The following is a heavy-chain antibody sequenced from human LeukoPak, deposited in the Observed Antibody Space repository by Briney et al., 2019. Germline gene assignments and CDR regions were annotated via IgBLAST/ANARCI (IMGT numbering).Heavy chain of an antibody. D-gene: IGHD6-13*01. CDR1: GGSFSGYY. CDR3: ARGLSAAGLYYYYYYYMDV. Sequence: PSETLSLTCAVYGGSFSGYYWSWIRQPPGKGLEWIGEINHSGSTNYNPSLKSRVTISVDTSKNQFSLKLSSVTAADTAVYYCARGLSAAGLYYYYYYYMDVWGKGTTVTVSS. CDR2: INHSGST. V-gene: IGHV4-34*01. J-gene: IGHJ6*03.